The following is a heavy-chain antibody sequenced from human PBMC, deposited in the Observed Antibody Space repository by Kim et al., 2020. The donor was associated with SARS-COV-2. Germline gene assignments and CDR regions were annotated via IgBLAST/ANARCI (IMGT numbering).Heavy chain of an antibody. CDR3: ARDVDTATY. J-gene: IGHJ4*02. D-gene: IGHD5-18*01. V-gene: IGHV1-69*01. Sequence: GTANYAQKFQGRVTIPADESTSTAYMELSSLRSEDTAVYYCARDVDTATYWGQGTLVTVSS. CDR2: GTA.